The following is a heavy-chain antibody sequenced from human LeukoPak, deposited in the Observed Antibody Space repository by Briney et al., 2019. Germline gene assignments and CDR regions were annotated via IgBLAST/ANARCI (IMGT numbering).Heavy chain of an antibody. V-gene: IGHV1-18*01. Sequence: ASVKVSCKAPGYTFTSYGISWVRQAPGQGLEWMGWISAYNGNTNYAQKLQGRVTMTTDTSTSTAYMELRSLRSDDTAVYYCARGPRLLWFGELPLKGAYYFDYWGQGTLVTVSS. CDR1: GYTFTSYG. J-gene: IGHJ4*02. CDR2: ISAYNGNT. CDR3: ARGPRLLWFGELPLKGAYYFDY. D-gene: IGHD3-10*01.